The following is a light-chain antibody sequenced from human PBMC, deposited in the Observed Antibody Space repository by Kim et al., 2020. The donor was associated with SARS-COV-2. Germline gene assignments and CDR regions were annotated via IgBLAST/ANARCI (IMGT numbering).Light chain of an antibody. Sequence: GKTVTSSCTRSSGSIASNYVQWYQQRPGSAPTTVIYEDNQRPSGVPDRFSGSIDSSSNSASLTISGLKTDDEADYYCQSYDSSSWVFGGGTQLTVL. CDR1: SGSIASNY. CDR3: QSYDSSSWV. CDR2: EDN. J-gene: IGLJ3*02. V-gene: IGLV6-57*03.